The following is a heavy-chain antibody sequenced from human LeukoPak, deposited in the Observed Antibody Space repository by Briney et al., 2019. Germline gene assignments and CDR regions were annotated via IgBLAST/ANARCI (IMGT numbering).Heavy chain of an antibody. J-gene: IGHJ3*02. CDR3: ARDTAMASTRLNAFDI. CDR2: IYYSGNT. CDR1: GGSISNSIYY. Sequence: PSETLSLTCTVSGGSISNSIYYWGWIRQPPGKGLEWIGSIYYSGNTYYNPSLKSRVTISVDTSKNQFSLKVSSVTAADTAVYYCARDTAMASTRLNAFDIWGQGTMVTVSS. V-gene: IGHV4-39*07. D-gene: IGHD5-18*01.